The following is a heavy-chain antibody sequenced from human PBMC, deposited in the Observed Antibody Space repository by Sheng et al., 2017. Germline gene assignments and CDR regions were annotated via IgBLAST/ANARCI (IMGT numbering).Heavy chain of an antibody. D-gene: IGHD3-9*01. Sequence: QLQLQESGPGLVKPSETLSLTCTVSGGSISSSSYYWGWIRQPPGKGLEWIGSIYYSGSTYYNPSLKSRVTISVDTSKNQFSLKLSSVTAADTAVYYCAREGDYDILTGSYYYYMDVWCKGTTVTVSS. CDR3: AREGDYDILTGSYYYYMDV. V-gene: IGHV4-39*07. CDR1: GGSISSSSYY. J-gene: IGHJ6*03. CDR2: IYYSGST.